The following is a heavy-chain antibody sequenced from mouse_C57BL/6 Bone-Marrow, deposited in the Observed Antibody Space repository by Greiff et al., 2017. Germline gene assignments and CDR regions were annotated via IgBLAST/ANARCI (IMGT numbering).Heavy chain of an antibody. J-gene: IGHJ4*01. CDR1: GFTFSSYT. V-gene: IGHV5-9*01. CDR3: GSLYYDYDYYAMDY. D-gene: IGHD2-4*01. Sequence: DVKLVEPGGGLVKPGGSLKLSCAASGFTFSSYTMSWVRQTPEKRLEWVATIRGGGGNTYYPDRVKGRFPISRDNANNTLYLQMSSLMSEDTALYYCGSLYYDYDYYAMDYWGQGTSVTVSS. CDR2: IRGGGGNT.